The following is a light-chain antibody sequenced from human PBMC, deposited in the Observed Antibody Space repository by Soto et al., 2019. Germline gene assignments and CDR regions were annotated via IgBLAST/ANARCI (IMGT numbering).Light chain of an antibody. CDR2: DAS. CDR1: QDISTY. Sequence: DIQMTQSPSSLSASAGDRVTLTCQASQDISTYLNWYQQKPGKAPKLLIYDASNLETGVPSRFSGSGSGTDFTFTISSLQPEDIDTYYCQQYDNLPLTLGGGTKVDTK. V-gene: IGKV1-33*01. CDR3: QQYDNLPLT. J-gene: IGKJ4*01.